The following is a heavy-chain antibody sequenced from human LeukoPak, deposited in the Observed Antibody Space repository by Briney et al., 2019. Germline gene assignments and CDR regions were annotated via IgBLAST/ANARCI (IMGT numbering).Heavy chain of an antibody. Sequence: SETLSLTCTVSGGSTSSYYWSWIRQPPGKGLEWIGYIYCRGSTNYNPSLKSRATISVDTSKNQFSLKLSSVTAADTAVYYCARDPGEFGDYYYYMDVWGKGTTVTVSS. V-gene: IGHV4-59*01. CDR1: GGSTSSYY. CDR2: IYCRGST. D-gene: IGHD2/OR15-2a*01. J-gene: IGHJ6*03. CDR3: ARDPGEFGDYYYYMDV.